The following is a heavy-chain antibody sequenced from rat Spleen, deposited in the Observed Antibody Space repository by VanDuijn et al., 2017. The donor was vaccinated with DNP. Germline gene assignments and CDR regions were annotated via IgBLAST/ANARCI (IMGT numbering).Heavy chain of an antibody. Sequence: EVKLVESGGGLVQPGRSLKLSCAASGFIFFDYWMGWVRQAPGQGLEWIGEITKDSSRINYNTSLRDKFTISRDNVQNTLYLQTSKLGSEDTAIYFCTRGPNYGGDSDYFDYWGQGVMVTVSS. CDR1: GFIFFDYW. CDR2: ITKDSSRI. CDR3: TRGPNYGGDSDYFDY. V-gene: IGHV4-2*01. D-gene: IGHD1-11*01. J-gene: IGHJ2*01.